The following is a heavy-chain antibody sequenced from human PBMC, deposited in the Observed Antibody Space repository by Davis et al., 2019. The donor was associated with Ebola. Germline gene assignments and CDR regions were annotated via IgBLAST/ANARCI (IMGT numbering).Heavy chain of an antibody. J-gene: IGHJ4*02. CDR2: ISSDGNNK. V-gene: IGHV3-30*04. CDR3: VRDTYSSSWTPFNY. Sequence: PGGSLRLSCAASGFTFRTYAMDWVRQAPGKGLEWVAVISSDGNNKNYADSVKGRFTISRDNSKDTLYLQMNSLRDEDTALYYCVRDTYSSSWTPFNYWGQGTLVTVSS. D-gene: IGHD6-13*01. CDR1: GFTFRTYA.